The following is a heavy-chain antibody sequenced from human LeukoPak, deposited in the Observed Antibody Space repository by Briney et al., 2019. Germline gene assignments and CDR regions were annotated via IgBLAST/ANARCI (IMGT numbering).Heavy chain of an antibody. V-gene: IGHV4-39*01. CDR1: GGSISSSSNY. CDR3: ARHGTYCSSTSCYSDAFDI. CDR2: IYYSGST. D-gene: IGHD2-2*01. J-gene: IGHJ3*02. Sequence: PSEALSLTCTVSGGSISSSSNYWGWIRQPPGKGLEWIGNIYYSGSTYYNPSLKSRVTISVDTSKNQFSLKLSSVTAADTAVYYCARHGTYCSSTSCYSDAFDIWGQGTMVTVCS.